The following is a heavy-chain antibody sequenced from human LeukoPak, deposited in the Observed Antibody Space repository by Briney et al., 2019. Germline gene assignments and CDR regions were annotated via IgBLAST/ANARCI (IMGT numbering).Heavy chain of an antibody. V-gene: IGHV4-39*07. D-gene: IGHD1-20*01. CDR1: GGSLSSSSYY. J-gene: IGHJ5*02. CDR3: ARVRVTGTNWFDP. CDR2: IYYSGST. Sequence: SETLSLTCTVSGGSLSSSSYYWGWIRQPPGKGLEWIGSIYYSGSTYYNPSLKSRVTISVDTSKNQFSLKLSSVTAADTAVYYCARVRVTGTNWFDPWGQGTLVTVSS.